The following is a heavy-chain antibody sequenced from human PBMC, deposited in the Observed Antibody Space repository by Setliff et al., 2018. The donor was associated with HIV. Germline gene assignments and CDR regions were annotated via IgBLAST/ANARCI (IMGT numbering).Heavy chain of an antibody. CDR1: GGSISSRNW. Sequence: SETLSLTCTVSGGSISSRNWWSWVRQPPGKGLEWIGEIFHSGSTNYTPSRQSRVTISVDKSKNQFSLKLTSVTAADTAVYYCARVLGYDDFLTGYCGVYYYYGMDGWGQGATGTVS. V-gene: IGHV4-4*02. CDR2: IFHSGST. J-gene: IGHJ6*02. D-gene: IGHD3-9*01. CDR3: ARVLGYDDFLTGYCGVYYYYGMDG.